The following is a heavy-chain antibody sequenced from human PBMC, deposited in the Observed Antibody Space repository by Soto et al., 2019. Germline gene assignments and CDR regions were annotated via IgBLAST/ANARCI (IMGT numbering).Heavy chain of an antibody. J-gene: IGHJ5*02. D-gene: IGHD6-19*01. CDR1: GGSISSYY. CDR2: IYYSGST. CDR3: TSSGYSSGWGAGWFDP. V-gene: IGHV4-59*08. Sequence: SETLSLTCTVSGGSISSYYWSWIRQPPGKGLEWIGYIYYSGSTNYNPSLKSRVTISVDTSKNQFSLKLSSVTAADTAVYYCTSSGYSSGWGAGWFDPWGQGTLVTVS.